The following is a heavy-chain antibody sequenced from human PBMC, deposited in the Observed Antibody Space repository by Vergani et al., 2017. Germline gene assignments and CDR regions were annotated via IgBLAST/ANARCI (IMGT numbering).Heavy chain of an antibody. V-gene: IGHV4-34*01. D-gene: IGHD3-16*01. Sequence: QVQLQQWGAGLLKPSETLSRTCAVYGGSFSGYYWSWIRQPPGKGLEWIGEINHSGSTNYNPSLKSRVTISVDTSKNQFSLKLSSVTAADTAVYYCARVRSSDRGSWTYFDYWGQGTLVTVSS. CDR3: ARVRSSDRGSWTYFDY. J-gene: IGHJ4*02. CDR2: INHSGST. CDR1: GGSFSGYY.